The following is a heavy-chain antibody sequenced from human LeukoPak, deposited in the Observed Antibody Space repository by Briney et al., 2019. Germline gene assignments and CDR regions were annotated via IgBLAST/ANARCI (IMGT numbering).Heavy chain of an antibody. V-gene: IGHV4-34*01. Sequence: SETLSLTCAVYGGSFSGYYWSWIRQPPGKGLEWIGEINHSGSTNYNPPLKSRVTISVDTSKNQFSLKLSSVTAADTAVYYCARGRGCSGGSCYANDYWGQGTLVTVSS. D-gene: IGHD2-15*01. J-gene: IGHJ4*02. CDR3: ARGRGCSGGSCYANDY. CDR1: GGSFSGYY. CDR2: INHSGST.